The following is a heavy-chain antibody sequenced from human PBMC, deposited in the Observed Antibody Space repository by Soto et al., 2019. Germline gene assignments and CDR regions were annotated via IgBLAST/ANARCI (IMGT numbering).Heavy chain of an antibody. CDR2: IIRIFGTP. V-gene: IGHV1-69*12. J-gene: IGHJ6*02. CDR3: ARQGSNEYYYYGMDV. D-gene: IGHD3-10*01. Sequence: QVQLVQSGAEVKKPGSSVKVSCKASGGTFSSYAINWVRQAPGQGLEWMGGIIRIFGTPDYAQRFQGRVTIPADESTSTAYMELSSLSSEDTAVYYCARQGSNEYYYYGMDVWGQGTTVTVSS. CDR1: GGTFSSYA.